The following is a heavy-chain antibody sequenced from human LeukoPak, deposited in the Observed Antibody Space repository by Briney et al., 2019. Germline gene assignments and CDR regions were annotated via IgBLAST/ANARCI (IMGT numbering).Heavy chain of an antibody. J-gene: IGHJ3*01. D-gene: IGHD1-26*01. CDR2: IRNKANSYAT. CDR1: GFIFSDHY. Sequence: GGSLRLSCAVSGFIFSDHYMDWVRQAPGKGLQWVGRIRNKANSYATEYAASVKGRFTISRDDSKNSLYLQMNSLKTEDTAMYYCARYSGSYLRGLADWGQGTMVTVSS. CDR3: ARYSGSYLRGLAD. V-gene: IGHV3-72*01.